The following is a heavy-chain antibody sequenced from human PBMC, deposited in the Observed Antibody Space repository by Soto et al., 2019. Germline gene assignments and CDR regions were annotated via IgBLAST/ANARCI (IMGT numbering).Heavy chain of an antibody. V-gene: IGHV3-15*01. Sequence: AQLAESGGGLAKPGESLRLSCTGSGFTFSNPWMSWVRQAPGKGLEWLGRIKSKTDGGTIEYAAPVKGRFTISRDDSQNTLFLQMDSLRIDDTAIYYCARGGRDSWLGAFDVWGPGTVVTVSS. CDR3: ARGGRDSWLGAFDV. CDR1: GFTFSNPW. D-gene: IGHD6-13*01. J-gene: IGHJ3*01. CDR2: IKSKTDGGTI.